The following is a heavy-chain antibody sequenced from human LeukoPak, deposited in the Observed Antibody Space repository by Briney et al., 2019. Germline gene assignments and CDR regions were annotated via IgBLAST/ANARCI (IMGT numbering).Heavy chain of an antibody. V-gene: IGHV4-34*01. J-gene: IGHJ4*02. D-gene: IGHD5-18*01. CDR1: GGSFSGYY. Sequence: SEXLSLTCAVYGGSFSGYYWSWIRQPPGKGLEWIGEINHSGSTNYYPSLKRRVTISVDTSKNQFSLKLSSVTAADTAVYYCARGTAWIQLWFSSNYFDYWGQGTLVTVSS. CDR2: INHSGST. CDR3: ARGTAWIQLWFSSNYFDY.